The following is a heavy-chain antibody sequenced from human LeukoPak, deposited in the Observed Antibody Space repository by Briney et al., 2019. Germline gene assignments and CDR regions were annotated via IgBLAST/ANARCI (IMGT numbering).Heavy chain of an antibody. CDR2: INHSGST. D-gene: IGHD3-10*01. CDR3: ARGAHPTYYYGSGSYLGPRLLFDP. J-gene: IGHJ5*02. Sequence: SETLSLTCAVYGGSFSGYYWSWIRQPPGKGLEWIGEINHSGSTNYNPPLKSRVTISVDTSKNQFSLKLSSVTAEDTAVYYCARGAHPTYYYGSGSYLGPRLLFDPWGQGTLVTVSS. V-gene: IGHV4-34*01. CDR1: GGSFSGYY.